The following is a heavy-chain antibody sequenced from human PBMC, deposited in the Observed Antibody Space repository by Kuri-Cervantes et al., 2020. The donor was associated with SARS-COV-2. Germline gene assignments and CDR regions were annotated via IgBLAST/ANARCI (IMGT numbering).Heavy chain of an antibody. V-gene: IGHV1-2*02. CDR2: INPNRGGT. J-gene: IGHJ4*02. CDR3: ATHAAIFGVVLPDY. CDR1: GYTFTGYY. Sequence: ASVKVSCKASGYTFTGYYMHWVRQAPGQGLEWMGWINPNRGGTNYAQKFQGRVTMTEDTSTDTAYMELSSLRSEDTAVYYCATHAAIFGVVLPDYWGQGTLVTVSS. D-gene: IGHD3-3*01.